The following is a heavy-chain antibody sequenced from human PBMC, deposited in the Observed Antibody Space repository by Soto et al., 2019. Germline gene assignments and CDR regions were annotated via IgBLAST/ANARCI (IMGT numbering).Heavy chain of an antibody. CDR1: GGSFSGYY. J-gene: IGHJ6*02. Sequence: SETLSLTCAVYGGSFSGYYWSWIRQPPGKGLEWIGEINHSGSTNYNPSLKSRVTISVDTSKNQFSRKLSSVTAADTAVYYCARLLKARPYYYYYGMDVWGQGTTVTVSS. CDR3: ARLLKARPYYYYYGMDV. CDR2: INHSGST. V-gene: IGHV4-34*01.